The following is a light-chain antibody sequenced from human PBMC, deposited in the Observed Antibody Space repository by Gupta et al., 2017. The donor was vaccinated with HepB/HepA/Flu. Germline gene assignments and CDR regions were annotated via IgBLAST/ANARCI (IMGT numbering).Light chain of an antibody. CDR1: QSVSSY. Sequence: EIVLTQSPATLCLSPGERATLSCRASQSVSSYLAWYQQKPGQAPRLLIFDTSNRAAGIPARFSGSGSGTDFTLTISSLEPEDFAVYYCQQRSTWPLTFGGGTKVDIK. CDR2: DTS. V-gene: IGKV3-11*01. J-gene: IGKJ4*01. CDR3: QQRSTWPLT.